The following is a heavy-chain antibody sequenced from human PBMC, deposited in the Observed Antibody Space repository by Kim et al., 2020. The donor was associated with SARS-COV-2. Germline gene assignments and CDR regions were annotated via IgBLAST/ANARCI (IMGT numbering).Heavy chain of an antibody. J-gene: IGHJ3*02. V-gene: IGHV5-51*01. CDR2: IYPGDSDT. CDR1: GYTFTSYW. D-gene: IGHD3-22*01. Sequence: GESLQISCKGSGYTFTSYWIAWVRQMPGKGLEWMGIIYPGDSDTRYSPSFQGQVTISADKYISTAYLQWSSLKASDTAMYYCARPRRDASTYYGPDDAFDIWGHGTMVTVSS. CDR3: ARPRRDASTYYGPDDAFDI.